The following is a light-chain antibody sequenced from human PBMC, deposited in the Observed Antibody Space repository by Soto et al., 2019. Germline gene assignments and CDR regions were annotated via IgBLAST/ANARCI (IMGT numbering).Light chain of an antibody. V-gene: IGKV1-33*01. CDR2: ETT. J-gene: IGKJ2*01. CDR3: QQYVSLPYT. Sequence: DIQMTESPSSLAASVGDRVTITCQATPELRGYLNWYQQNPGKAPKLLIYETTTLEDGVPSRFSGSGCGTDFTFTINGLQPEDVAKYSCQQYVSLPYTFGQGTKLEIK. CDR1: PELRGY.